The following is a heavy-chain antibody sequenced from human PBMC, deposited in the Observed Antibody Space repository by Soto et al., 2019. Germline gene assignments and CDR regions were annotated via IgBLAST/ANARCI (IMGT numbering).Heavy chain of an antibody. V-gene: IGHV4-59*08. CDR1: RGSISCYY. J-gene: IGHJ3*02. Sequence: SATLSLTCTFSRGSISCYYWSLIRAPPGKGLEWIGYIYYSGSTHYNPSLKSRVTISVDTSKNQFSLKLSSVTAADTAVYYCARRLDSSNYDGFDMWGQGTMVTVSS. CDR3: ARRLDSSNYDGFDM. D-gene: IGHD6-13*01. CDR2: IYYSGST.